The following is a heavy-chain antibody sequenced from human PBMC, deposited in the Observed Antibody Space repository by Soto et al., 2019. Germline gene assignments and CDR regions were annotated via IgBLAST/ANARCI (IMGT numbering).Heavy chain of an antibody. Sequence: XGSLLLSCAASGFTFTRYSMNWVRQAPGKGLEWVSSISSTTNYIYYGDSMKGRFTISRDNAKNSLYLEMNSLRAEDTAVYYCARESEDLTSNFDYWGQGTLVTVSS. V-gene: IGHV3-21*06. CDR1: GFTFTRYS. J-gene: IGHJ4*02. CDR3: ARESEDLTSNFDY. CDR2: ISSTTNYI.